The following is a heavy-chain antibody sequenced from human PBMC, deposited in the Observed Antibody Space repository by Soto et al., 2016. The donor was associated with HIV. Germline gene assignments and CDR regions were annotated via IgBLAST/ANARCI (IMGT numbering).Heavy chain of an antibody. Sequence: VQLVESGGGVVQPGRSLRLSCAASGFTFSSYAMHWVRQAPGKGLEWVAVISYDGSNKYYADSVKGRFTISRDNSKSTLYLQMNSLRAEDTAVYYCARDPLGYCSGGSCYEPAYYFDYWAREPGHRLL. J-gene: IGHJ4*02. V-gene: IGHV3-30*04. CDR2: ISYDGSNK. CDR1: GFTFSSYA. CDR3: ARDPLGYCSGGSCYEPAYYFDY. D-gene: IGHD2-15*01.